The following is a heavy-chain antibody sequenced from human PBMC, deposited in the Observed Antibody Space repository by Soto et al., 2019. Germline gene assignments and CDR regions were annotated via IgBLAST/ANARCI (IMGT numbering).Heavy chain of an antibody. Sequence: GASVKVSCKASGGTFSSYAISWVRQAPGQGLEWMGGIIPIFGTANYAQKFQGRVTITADESTSTAYMELSSLRSEDTAVYYCATSYSYGQPHYYYYGMDVWGQGTTVTVSS. CDR2: IIPIFGTA. J-gene: IGHJ6*02. V-gene: IGHV1-69*13. CDR1: GGTFSSYA. D-gene: IGHD5-18*01. CDR3: ATSYSYGQPHYYYYGMDV.